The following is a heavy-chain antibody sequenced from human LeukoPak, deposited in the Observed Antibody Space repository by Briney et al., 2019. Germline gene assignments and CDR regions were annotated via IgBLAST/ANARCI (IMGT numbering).Heavy chain of an antibody. V-gene: IGHV4-39*01. J-gene: IGHJ3*02. D-gene: IGHD4-23*01. Sequence: SETLSLTCTVSGDSISRSLYYWGWIRQPPGKGLEWIGTIYYSGSTYYNPSLKSQVTISVDTSKNQFSLKLTSVTAADTAVYYCARSYGGHSVCDAFDIWGQGTMVTVSS. CDR2: IYYSGST. CDR3: ARSYGGHSVCDAFDI. CDR1: GDSISRSLYY.